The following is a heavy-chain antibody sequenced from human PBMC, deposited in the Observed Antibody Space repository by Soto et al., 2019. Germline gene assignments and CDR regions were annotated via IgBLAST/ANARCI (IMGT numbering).Heavy chain of an antibody. CDR1: GGSFSGHY. CDR3: ARGIAVTGLGY. D-gene: IGHD1-20*01. V-gene: IGHV4-34*01. Sequence: SETLSLTCAVYGGSFSGHYWSWIRQTPGKGLEWIGEINHGGSTNYNPSLKSRVSISQDTSKNQFSLNLTSVTAADTAVYYCARGIAVTGLGYWGQGTLVTVSS. CDR2: INHGGST. J-gene: IGHJ4*02.